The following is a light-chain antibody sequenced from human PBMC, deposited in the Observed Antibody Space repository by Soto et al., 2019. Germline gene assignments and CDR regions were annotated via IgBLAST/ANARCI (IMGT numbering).Light chain of an antibody. CDR2: ENN. Sequence: QSVLTQPPSVSAAPGQKVTISCSGSTSNIGNNYLSWYQQLPGTAPKLLIYENNRRPSGIPDRFSGSKSGTSATLAITGLQTGDEADYYCLTWDDSLNVEVFGTGTKLTVL. CDR3: LTWDDSLNVEV. V-gene: IGLV1-51*02. J-gene: IGLJ1*01. CDR1: TSNIGNNY.